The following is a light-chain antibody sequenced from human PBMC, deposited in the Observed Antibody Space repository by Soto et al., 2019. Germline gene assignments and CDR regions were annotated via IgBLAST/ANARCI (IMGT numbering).Light chain of an antibody. J-gene: IGLJ2*01. CDR2: DVS. CDR3: SSSTSSSPVV. V-gene: IGLV2-14*01. CDR1: SSDVGGYNY. Sequence: QSVLTQPASVSGSPGQSITISCTGTSSDVGGYNYVSWYQQHPGKAPKLMIYDVSNRPSGVSNRFSGSKSGNTASLTISGLPAEEDAYYYCSSSTSSSPVVFGGGTKLTVL.